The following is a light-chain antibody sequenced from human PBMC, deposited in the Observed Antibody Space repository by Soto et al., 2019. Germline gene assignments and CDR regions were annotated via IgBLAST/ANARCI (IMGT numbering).Light chain of an antibody. CDR3: MQTTQFLMYT. Sequence: DMVMTQTPRSSPVTLGQPASISCRSSQSLGHGDGNTYWSCLQQRPGQPARLLMYKISNRFSGVPDRCSGRGAGTDFTMKISRVEAEDVGVYYCMQTTQFLMYTFGQGTKLEIK. CDR1: QSLGHGDGNTY. CDR2: KIS. J-gene: IGKJ2*01. V-gene: IGKV2-24*01.